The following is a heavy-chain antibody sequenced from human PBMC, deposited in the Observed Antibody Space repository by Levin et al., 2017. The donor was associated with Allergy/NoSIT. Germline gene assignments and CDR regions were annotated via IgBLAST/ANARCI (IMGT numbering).Heavy chain of an antibody. J-gene: IGHJ4*02. Sequence: SCAASGFTFSSYAMHWVRQAPGKGLEWVAVISYDGSNKYYADSVKGRFTISRDNSKNTLYLQMNSLRAEDTAVYYCASGDGDLSFDYWGQGTLVTVSS. D-gene: IGHD4-17*01. CDR2: ISYDGSNK. CDR3: ASGDGDLSFDY. CDR1: GFTFSSYA. V-gene: IGHV3-30-3*01.